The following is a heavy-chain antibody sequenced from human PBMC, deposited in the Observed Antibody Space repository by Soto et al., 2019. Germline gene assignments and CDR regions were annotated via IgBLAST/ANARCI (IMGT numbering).Heavy chain of an antibody. CDR1: GGSIISSSYY. CDR2: INYSGST. V-gene: IGHV4-39*01. J-gene: IGHJ4*02. D-gene: IGHD3-10*01. CDR3: AKLWSGQRPPDH. Sequence: QLQLQESCPGLVKPSETLSLTCTVSGGSIISSSYYWGWIRQPPGKGLEWIGSINYSGSTYHNPSLQSRETISEDSSKNQRSLNMSSVTAADTAVYYCAKLWSGQRPPDHWGQGNLVVVSS.